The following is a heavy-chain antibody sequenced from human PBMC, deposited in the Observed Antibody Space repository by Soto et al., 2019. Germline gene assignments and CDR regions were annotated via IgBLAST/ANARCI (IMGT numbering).Heavy chain of an antibody. CDR3: ARGYYDSNGQSNTFDI. Sequence: SETLSLTCTVSGASISSSYWSWIRQSPGKGLEWIGYVYYSGSTNYNPSLKSRVTMLVDTSKNQFSLKLRSVTAADTAVYYCARGYYDSNGQSNTFDIWGQGTMVTVS. CDR2: VYYSGST. CDR1: GASISSSY. J-gene: IGHJ3*02. V-gene: IGHV4-59*01. D-gene: IGHD3-22*01.